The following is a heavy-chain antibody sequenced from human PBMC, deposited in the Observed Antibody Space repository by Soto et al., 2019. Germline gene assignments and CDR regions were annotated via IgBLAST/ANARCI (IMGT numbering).Heavy chain of an antibody. CDR2: ISYDGSNK. CDR3: AKDLNYDFWSGYYDYYYYGMDV. D-gene: IGHD3-3*01. Sequence: QVQLVESGGGVVQPGRSLRLSCAASGFTFSSYGMHWVRQAPGKGLEWVAVISYDGSNKYYADSVKGRFTISRDNSKNTVYLQMNSLRAEDTAVYFCAKDLNYDFWSGYYDYYYYGMDVWGQGTTVTVSS. CDR1: GFTFSSYG. J-gene: IGHJ6*02. V-gene: IGHV3-30*18.